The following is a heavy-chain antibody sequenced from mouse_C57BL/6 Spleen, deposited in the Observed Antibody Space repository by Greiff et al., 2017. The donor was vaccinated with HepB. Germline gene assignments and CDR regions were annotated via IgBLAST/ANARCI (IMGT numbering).Heavy chain of an antibody. CDR3: ARRYYGSSYGYFDV. CDR2: INPNYGTT. Sequence: SGPELVKPGASVKISCKASGYSFTDYNMNWVKQSNGKSLEWIGVINPNYGTTSYNQKFKGKATLTVDQSSSTAYMQLNSLTSEDSAVYYSARRYYGSSYGYFDVWGTGTTVTVSS. CDR1: GYSFTDYN. V-gene: IGHV1-39*01. J-gene: IGHJ1*03. D-gene: IGHD1-1*01.